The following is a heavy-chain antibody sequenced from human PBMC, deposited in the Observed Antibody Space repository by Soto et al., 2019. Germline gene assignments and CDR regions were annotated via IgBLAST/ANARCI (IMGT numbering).Heavy chain of an antibody. V-gene: IGHV4-34*01. CDR3: ARHVEETIFGVQYYYYYYMDV. D-gene: IGHD3-3*01. Sequence: SETLSLTCAVYGGSFSGYYWSWIRQPPGKGLEWIGEINHSGSTIYNPSLKSRVTISVDTSKNQFSLKLSSVTAADTAVYYCARHVEETIFGVQYYYYYYMDVWGKGTTVTVSS. CDR1: GGSFSGYY. CDR2: INHSGST. J-gene: IGHJ6*03.